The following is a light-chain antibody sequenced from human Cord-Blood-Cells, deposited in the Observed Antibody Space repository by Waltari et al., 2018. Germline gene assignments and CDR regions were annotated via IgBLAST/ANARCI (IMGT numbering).Light chain of an antibody. CDR2: GNS. J-gene: IGLJ7*01. Sequence: QSVLTQPPSVSGAPGQRVTISCTGSSPTIGAGYDVHWYKQLPATAPKLLIYGNSNRPSGVPDRFSGSKSGTSASLVITGLQAEDEADYYCQSYDSSLSDAVFGGGTQLTVL. CDR3: QSYDSSLSDAV. CDR1: SPTIGAGYD. V-gene: IGLV1-40*01.